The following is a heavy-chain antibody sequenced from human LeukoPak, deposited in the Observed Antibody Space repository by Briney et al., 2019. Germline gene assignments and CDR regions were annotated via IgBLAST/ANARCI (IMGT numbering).Heavy chain of an antibody. V-gene: IGHV3-15*01. CDR1: GFTFTYAW. Sequence: GGSLRLSCAASGFTFTYAWMSWVRQAPGKGLEWVGRINTKSDGGTIDYAAPLKGRFTISGDDSKNTVFLQMNSLKSEDTAVYYCTTGLAFWGQGTLVTVSS. J-gene: IGHJ4*02. CDR2: INTKSDGGTI. CDR3: TTGLAF. D-gene: IGHD2-21*01.